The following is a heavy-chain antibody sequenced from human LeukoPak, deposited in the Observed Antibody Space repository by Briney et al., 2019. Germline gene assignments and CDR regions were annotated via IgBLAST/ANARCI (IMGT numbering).Heavy chain of an antibody. CDR1: GGSISSSTFY. V-gene: IGHV4-39*01. J-gene: IGHJ4*02. Sequence: SETLSLTCTVSGGSISSSTFYWGWIRQPPGKGLEWIGSIYYSGSTYYNPSLKSRVTISVDTSKNQFSLKLSSVTAADTAVYYCANEGRDRYFDYWGQGTLVTVSS. CDR2: IYYSGST. CDR3: ANEGRDRYFDY.